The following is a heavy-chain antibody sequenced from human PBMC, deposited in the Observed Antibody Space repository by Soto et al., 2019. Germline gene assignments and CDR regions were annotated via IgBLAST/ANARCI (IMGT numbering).Heavy chain of an antibody. CDR3: ARGAKVEPAIPSDY. D-gene: IGHD2-21*02. CDR2: ISSYNGNT. CDR1: GYTFTNFG. Sequence: QVQLVQSGPEVKKPGASVKVSCKASGYTFTNFGITWVRQAPGQGLEWVGWISSYNGNTNYAQNLQGRVTMTTDTATGTTYLELMSLRSDDTAVYYCARGAKVEPAIPSDYWGQGTLVTVSS. V-gene: IGHV1-18*01. J-gene: IGHJ4*02.